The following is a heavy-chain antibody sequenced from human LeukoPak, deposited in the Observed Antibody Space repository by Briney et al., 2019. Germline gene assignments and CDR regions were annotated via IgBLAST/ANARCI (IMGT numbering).Heavy chain of an antibody. CDR3: ARARYSSGWVDY. D-gene: IGHD6-19*01. V-gene: IGHV4-59*12. Sequence: SETLSLTCTVSGGSISSYYWSWIRQPPGKGLEWIGYIYYSGSTNYNPSLKSRVTISVDTSKNQFSLKLNSVTAADTAVYYCARARYSSGWVDYWGQGTLVTVSS. CDR1: GGSISSYY. CDR2: IYYSGST. J-gene: IGHJ4*02.